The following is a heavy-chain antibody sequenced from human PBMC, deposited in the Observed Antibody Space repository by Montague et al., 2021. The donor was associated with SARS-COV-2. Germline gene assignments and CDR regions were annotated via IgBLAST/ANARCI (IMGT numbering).Heavy chain of an antibody. J-gene: IGHJ4*02. V-gene: IGHV4-38-2*02. CDR2: ISYIGNT. Sequence: SETLSLTCSVSGYSISSGYYWGWFRQPPGQGPEWVGGISYIGNTYYSPSLTRRLTISLDSSKNQFSLQPRSGTAAYTAVYYCVRVLDNRVRDYWGQGTLVTVSS. D-gene: IGHD1-1*01. CDR3: VRVLDNRVRDY. CDR1: GYSISSGYY.